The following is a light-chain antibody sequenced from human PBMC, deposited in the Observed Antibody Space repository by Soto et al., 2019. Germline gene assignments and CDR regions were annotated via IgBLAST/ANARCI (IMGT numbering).Light chain of an antibody. Sequence: DIQMTQSPSTLSGSVGDRVTITCRASQTISSWLAWYQQKPGKAPKLLIYDASSLNSGVPSRFSGSQSGTDFTLTISSLQPEDFATYYCQQSYSTPITFGQGTRLEIK. CDR2: DAS. J-gene: IGKJ5*01. V-gene: IGKV1-5*01. CDR3: QQSYSTPIT. CDR1: QTISSW.